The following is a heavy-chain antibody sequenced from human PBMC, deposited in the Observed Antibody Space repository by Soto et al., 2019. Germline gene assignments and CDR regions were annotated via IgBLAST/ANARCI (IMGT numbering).Heavy chain of an antibody. Sequence: PSETLSLTCTVSGGSISSYYWSWIRQPPGKGLEWIGYIYYSGDTNYNPSLKSRVTISVDTSKNQFSLSLSSLTAADTAVYYCARDTRYGVLDYWRQGTLVTVSS. CDR1: GGSISSYY. CDR2: IYYSGDT. J-gene: IGHJ4*02. CDR3: ARDTRYGVLDY. D-gene: IGHD4-17*01. V-gene: IGHV4-59*01.